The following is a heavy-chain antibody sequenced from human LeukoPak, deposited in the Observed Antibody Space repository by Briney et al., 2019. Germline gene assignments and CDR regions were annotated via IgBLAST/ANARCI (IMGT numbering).Heavy chain of an antibody. CDR3: ASRKLGNDY. J-gene: IGHJ4*01. Sequence: PGGSLRLSCAASGFTFSSYSMSCVRQPPGKGLEWIGYIYYTGSSSYNPSLRSRVTISADTSKNQFSLKLSSVTAADTAVYYCASRKLGNDYWGQGTLVTVSS. V-gene: IGHV4-59*01. D-gene: IGHD7-27*01. CDR2: IYYTGSS. CDR1: GFTFSSYS.